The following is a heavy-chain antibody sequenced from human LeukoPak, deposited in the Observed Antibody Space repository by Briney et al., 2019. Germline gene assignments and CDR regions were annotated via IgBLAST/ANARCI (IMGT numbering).Heavy chain of an antibody. CDR2: SYHCGST. V-gene: IGHV4-31*03. D-gene: IGHD3-16*01. J-gene: IGHJ5*02. CDR3: ARGSGERYRWCDP. Sequence: PSQTLSLTCTVSGGSISCGGYYWSWIRQHPGKGLEWVGYSYHCGSTYYNPSLKSRVTTPEDTSNNQFPLKLSYVTPEDTAVYHCARGSGERYRWCDPWGQGTLVTVSS. CDR1: GGSISCGGYY.